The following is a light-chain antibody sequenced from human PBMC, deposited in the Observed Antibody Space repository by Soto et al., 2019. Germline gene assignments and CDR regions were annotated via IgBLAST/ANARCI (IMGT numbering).Light chain of an antibody. J-gene: IGKJ1*01. Sequence: DIVMTQSPLSLPVTPGEPAPISCRSSQSLLHSNGYTYLDWYLQRPGQSPQLLIYLGSYRASGVPDRFSGSGSGTDFTLKISRVEAGDVGVYYCMQTLLTWTFGQGTKVDIK. CDR1: QSLLHSNGYTY. V-gene: IGKV2-28*01. CDR2: LGS. CDR3: MQTLLTWT.